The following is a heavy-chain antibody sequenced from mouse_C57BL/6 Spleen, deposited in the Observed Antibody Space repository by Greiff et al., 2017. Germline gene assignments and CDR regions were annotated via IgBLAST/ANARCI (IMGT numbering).Heavy chain of an antibody. J-gene: IGHJ2*01. CDR2: INPSSGYT. Sequence: VQGVESGAELARPGASVKMSCKASGYTFTSYTMHWVKQRPGQGLEWIGYINPSSGYTKYNQKFKDKATLTADKSSSTAYMQLSSLTSEDSAVYYCAREKGLRYFDYWGQGTTLTVSS. D-gene: IGHD3-1*01. CDR3: AREKGLRYFDY. CDR1: GYTFTSYT. V-gene: IGHV1-4*01.